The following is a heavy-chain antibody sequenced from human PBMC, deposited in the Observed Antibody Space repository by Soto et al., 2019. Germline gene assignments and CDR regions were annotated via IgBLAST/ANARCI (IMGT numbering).Heavy chain of an antibody. Sequence: PSETQSVTSGVDDGSCSCYDWSWIRQPPGKGLEWIGEINHSGSTTYHPSLKSRVTISVDTSKNQFSLKLSSVTAADTAVYYCARVGSSGCDYWGQGTLVTVSS. D-gene: IGHD6-19*01. CDR1: DGSCSCYD. CDR2: INHSGST. V-gene: IGHV4-34*01. CDR3: ARVGSSGCDY. J-gene: IGHJ4*02.